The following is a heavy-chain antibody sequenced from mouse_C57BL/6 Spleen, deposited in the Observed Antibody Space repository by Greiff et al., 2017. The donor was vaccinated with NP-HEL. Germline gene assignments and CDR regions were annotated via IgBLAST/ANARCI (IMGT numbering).Heavy chain of an antibody. Sequence: QVQLQQSGAELVKPGASVKISCKASGYAFSSYWMNWVKQRPGKGLEWIGQIYPGDGDTNYNGKFKGKATLTADKSSSTAYMQLSSLTSEDSAVYFCAREPPDYSNPFDYWGQGTTLTVSS. CDR1: GYAFSSYW. CDR2: IYPGDGDT. CDR3: AREPPDYSNPFDY. V-gene: IGHV1-80*01. J-gene: IGHJ2*01. D-gene: IGHD2-5*01.